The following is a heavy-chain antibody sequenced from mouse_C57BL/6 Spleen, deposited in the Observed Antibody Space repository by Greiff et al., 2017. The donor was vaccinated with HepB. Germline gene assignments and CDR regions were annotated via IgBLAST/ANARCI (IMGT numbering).Heavy chain of an antibody. V-gene: IGHV5-4*01. D-gene: IGHD1-1*01. Sequence: EVKLVESGGGLVKPGGSLKLSCAASGFTFSSYAMSWVRQTPEKRLEWVATISDGGSYTYYPDNVKGRFTISRDNAKNNLYLQMSHLKSEDTAMYYCARDRDYGSSYVGYYFDYWGQGTTLTVSS. CDR2: ISDGGSYT. CDR1: GFTFSSYA. J-gene: IGHJ2*01. CDR3: ARDRDYGSSYVGYYFDY.